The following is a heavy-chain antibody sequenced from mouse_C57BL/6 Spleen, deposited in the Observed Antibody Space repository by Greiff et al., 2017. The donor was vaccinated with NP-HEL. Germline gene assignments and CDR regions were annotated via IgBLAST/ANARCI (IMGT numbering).Heavy chain of an antibody. CDR1: GYTFTDYY. J-gene: IGHJ2*01. D-gene: IGHD1-1*01. CDR2: IFPGSGST. CDR3: ANYYGSSYDYFDY. Sequence: QVQLQQSGPELVKPGASVKISCKASGYTFTDYYINWVKQRPGQGLEWIGWIFPGSGSTYYNEKFKGKATLTVDKSSSTAYMLLSSLTSEDSAVYFCANYYGSSYDYFDYWGQGTTLTVSS. V-gene: IGHV1-75*01.